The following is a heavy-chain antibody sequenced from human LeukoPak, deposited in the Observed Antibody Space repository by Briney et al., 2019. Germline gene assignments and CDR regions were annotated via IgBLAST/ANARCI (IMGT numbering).Heavy chain of an antibody. J-gene: IGHJ4*02. Sequence: PGGSLRLSCAASGFTFSSYGMHWVRQAPGKGLEWVSSISGSSSYIYYADSVKGRFTISRDNAKNSLYLQMNSLRAEDTAVYYCARDSATMVRGVIFPDYWGQGTLVTVSS. V-gene: IGHV3-21*01. D-gene: IGHD3-10*01. CDR1: GFTFSSYG. CDR2: ISGSSSYI. CDR3: ARDSATMVRGVIFPDY.